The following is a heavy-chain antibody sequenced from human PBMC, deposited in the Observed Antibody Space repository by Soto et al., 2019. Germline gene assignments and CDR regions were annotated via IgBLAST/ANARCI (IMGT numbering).Heavy chain of an antibody. CDR3: AKVWSIVVVPALFDF. CDR1: GFTFSSYA. V-gene: IGHV3-23*01. D-gene: IGHD2-2*01. J-gene: IGHJ4*02. Sequence: EVQLLESGGGLVQPGGSLRLSCAASGFTFSSYAMTWVRQAPGKGLQWVSTITGNGGNTYYADSVKGRFAISRDSSKNTLYLEMSSLRADDTAVYYCAKVWSIVVVPALFDFWGQGTLVTVSS. CDR2: ITGNGGNT.